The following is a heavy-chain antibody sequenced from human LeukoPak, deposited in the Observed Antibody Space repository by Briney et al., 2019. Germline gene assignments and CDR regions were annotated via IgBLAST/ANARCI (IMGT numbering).Heavy chain of an antibody. CDR3: ARAAVAGANWFDP. V-gene: IGHV4-61*01. D-gene: IGHD6-19*01. J-gene: IGHJ5*02. CDR2: IYYSGST. CDR1: GGSVSSGSYY. Sequence: SETLSLTCTVSGGSVSSGSYYWSWIRQPPGKGLEWIGYIYYSGSTNYNPSLKSRVTISVDTSKNQFSLKLSSVTAADTAVYYCARAAVAGANWFDPWGQGTLVTVYS.